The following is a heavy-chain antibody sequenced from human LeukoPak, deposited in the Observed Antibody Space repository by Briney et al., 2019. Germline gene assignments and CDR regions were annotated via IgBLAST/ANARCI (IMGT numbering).Heavy chain of an antibody. Sequence: GGSLRLSCAASGFTFSSYSMNWVRQAPGKGLEWVSSISSSSSYIYYADSVKGRFTISRDNAKNSLYLQMNSLRTEDTAVYYCARPETQYSSGLDGFDIWGQGTMVTVSS. J-gene: IGHJ3*02. CDR3: ARPETQYSSGLDGFDI. CDR1: GFTFSSYS. D-gene: IGHD6-19*01. V-gene: IGHV3-21*01. CDR2: ISSSSSYI.